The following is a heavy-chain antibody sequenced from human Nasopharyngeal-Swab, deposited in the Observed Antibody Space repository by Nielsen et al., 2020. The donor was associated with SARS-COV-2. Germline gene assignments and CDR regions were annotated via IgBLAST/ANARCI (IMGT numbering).Heavy chain of an antibody. CDR2: IYYSGST. D-gene: IGHD1-14*01. CDR3: ARRAVGRYHPNYYYGMDV. V-gene: IGHV4-59*08. J-gene: IGHJ6*02. Sequence: WIRQPPGKGLEWIGDIYYSGSTNYNPSRKSRVTISADTSKNQVSLKLSSVTAADTAVYYCARRAVGRYHPNYYYGMDVWGQGTTVTVSS.